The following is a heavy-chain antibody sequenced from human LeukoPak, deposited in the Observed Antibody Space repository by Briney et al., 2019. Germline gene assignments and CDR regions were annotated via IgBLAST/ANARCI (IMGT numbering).Heavy chain of an antibody. CDR1: GGSFSGYY. CDR2: INHSGST. CDR3: ARDRYSSGWYRVDY. Sequence: SETLSLTCAVYGGSFSGYYWSWIRQPPGKGLEWIGEINHSGSTNYNPSLKSRVTISVDTSKNQFSLKLSSVTAADTAVYYCARDRYSSGWYRVDYWGQGTLVTVSP. D-gene: IGHD6-19*01. J-gene: IGHJ4*02. V-gene: IGHV4-34*01.